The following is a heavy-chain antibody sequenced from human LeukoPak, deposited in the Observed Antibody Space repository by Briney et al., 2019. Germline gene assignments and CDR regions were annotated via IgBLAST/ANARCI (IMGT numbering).Heavy chain of an antibody. CDR3: AREGSSTSNYYYYYYMDV. CDR1: GYTFTSYG. V-gene: IGHV1-18*01. D-gene: IGHD2-2*01. Sequence: GASVKVSCKASGYTFTSYGISWVRQAPGQGLEWMGWISAYNGNTNYAQKLQGRVTMTTDTSTSTAYMGLRSLRSDDTAVYYCAREGSSTSNYYYYYYMDVWGKGTTVTVSS. CDR2: ISAYNGNT. J-gene: IGHJ6*03.